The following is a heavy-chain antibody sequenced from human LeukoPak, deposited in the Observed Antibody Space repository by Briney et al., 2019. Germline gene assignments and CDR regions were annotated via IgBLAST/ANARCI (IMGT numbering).Heavy chain of an antibody. CDR1: GGSLSGYY. V-gene: IGHV4-34*01. CDR3: ARATMVRGVIRHFFDY. D-gene: IGHD3-10*01. J-gene: IGHJ4*02. Sequence: SETLSLTCAVYGGSLSGYYWSWIRQPPGKGLEWVGEINHSGSTNYNPSLKSRVTISVDTSKNQFSLKLSSVTAADTAVYYCARATMVRGVIRHFFDYWGQGTLVTVSS. CDR2: INHSGST.